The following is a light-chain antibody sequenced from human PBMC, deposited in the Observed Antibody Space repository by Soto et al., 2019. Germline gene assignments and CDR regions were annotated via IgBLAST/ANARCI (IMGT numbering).Light chain of an antibody. CDR1: QSVSSN. CDR2: GAS. J-gene: IGKJ5*01. CDR3: QQYNNWPPIT. Sequence: EIVITQSTTTLSVSPGERATLSCRSSQSVSSNLAWYQQKPGQAPRLLIYGASTRATGIPARFSGSGSGTEFTLNISSLQSEDFTVYYCQQYNNWPPITFGQGTRLEIK. V-gene: IGKV3-15*01.